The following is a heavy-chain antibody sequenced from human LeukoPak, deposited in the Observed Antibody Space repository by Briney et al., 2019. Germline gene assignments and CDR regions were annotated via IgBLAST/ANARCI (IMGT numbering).Heavy chain of an antibody. CDR1: GFTFSSYA. CDR2: ISGSGGST. CDR3: AKDWDYYGSGSYSDY. V-gene: IGHV3-23*01. J-gene: IGHJ4*02. Sequence: QPGGSLRLSCAASGFTFSSYAMRWVRQAPGKGLEWVSSISGSGGSTYYADSVKGRFTISRDNSKNTLYLQMNSLRAEDTAVYYCAKDWDYYGSGSYSDYWGQGTLVTVSS. D-gene: IGHD3-10*01.